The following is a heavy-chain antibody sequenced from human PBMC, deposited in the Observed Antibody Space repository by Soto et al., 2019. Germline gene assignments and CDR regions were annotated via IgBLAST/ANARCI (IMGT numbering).Heavy chain of an antibody. J-gene: IGHJ4*02. CDR1: GFTFGDYA. D-gene: IGHD5-12*01. CDR2: IRSKAYGGTT. CDR3: TRLRVVATLDY. Sequence: GGSLRLSCTASGFTFGDYAMSWFRQAPGKGLEWVGFIRSKAYGGTTEYAASVKGRFTISRDDSKSIAYLQMNSLKTEDTAVYYCTRLRVVATLDYWGQGTLVTVSS. V-gene: IGHV3-49*03.